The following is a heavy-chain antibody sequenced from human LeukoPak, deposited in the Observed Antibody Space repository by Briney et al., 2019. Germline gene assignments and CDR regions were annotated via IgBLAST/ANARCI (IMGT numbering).Heavy chain of an antibody. CDR3: ARLHYDHVWGSPGAFDI. D-gene: IGHD3-16*01. J-gene: IGHJ3*02. Sequence: SETLSLTCTVSGGSISSYYWSWIRQPPGKGLEWIGYIYYSGSTNYNPSLKSRVTISVDTSKNQFSLKLSSVTAADTAVYYCARLHYDHVWGSPGAFDIWGQGTMVTVSS. CDR2: IYYSGST. CDR1: GGSISSYY. V-gene: IGHV4-59*01.